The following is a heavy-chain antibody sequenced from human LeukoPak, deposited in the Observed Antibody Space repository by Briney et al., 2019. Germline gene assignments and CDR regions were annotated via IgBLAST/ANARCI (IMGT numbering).Heavy chain of an antibody. CDR2: IRQDGSEK. CDR1: GFTFGSYW. Sequence: GGSLRLSCAASGFTFGSYWMSWVRQAPGKGLEWVANIRQDGSEKYYVDSVKGRFTISRDNAKNSLYLQMNSLRAEDTAVYYCARDSGDYFDYWGQGTLVTVSS. V-gene: IGHV3-7*03. D-gene: IGHD3-10*01. J-gene: IGHJ4*02. CDR3: ARDSGDYFDY.